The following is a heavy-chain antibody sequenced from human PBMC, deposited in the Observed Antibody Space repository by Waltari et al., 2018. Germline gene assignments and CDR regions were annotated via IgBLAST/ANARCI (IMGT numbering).Heavy chain of an antibody. J-gene: IGHJ4*02. V-gene: IGHV3-7*03. CDR2: IKEDGSET. CDR3: SDPPSDF. Sequence: EVQLVESGGGLVQPGGSLRLACTTAGVTFSKYWMSWVRQAPGKGLEWLASIKEDGSETNYVESVKGRFTISRDNAKNSLYLQMSSLRAEDTAVYYCSDPPSDFWGQGAVVTVSS. CDR1: GVTFSKYW. D-gene: IGHD2-21*01.